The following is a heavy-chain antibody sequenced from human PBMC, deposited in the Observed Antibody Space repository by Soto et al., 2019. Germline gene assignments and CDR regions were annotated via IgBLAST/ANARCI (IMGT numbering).Heavy chain of an antibody. CDR2: IYYSGTT. J-gene: IGHJ4*02. CDR3: ARRAIQGPIDY. CDR1: GYSISSSNW. Sequence: QVQLQESGPGLVKPSDTLSLTCAVSGYSISSSNWWGWIRQPPGKGLESIGYIYYSGTTYYNPSLKSRVTMSVDPSKHQFSLKLTSVTAVDTAVYYCARRAIQGPIDYWGQGTLVTVSS. V-gene: IGHV4-28*01.